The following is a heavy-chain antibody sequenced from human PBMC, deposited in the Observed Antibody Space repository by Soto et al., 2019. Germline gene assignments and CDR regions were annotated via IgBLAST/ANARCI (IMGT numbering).Heavy chain of an antibody. D-gene: IGHD3-10*01. J-gene: IGHJ4*02. CDR1: GISLNDATMG. Sequence: QVTLKESGPVLVKPTETLTLTCTVSGISLNDATMGVSWIRQPPGKALEWLANIFSNDDKSYTTSLKSRLTISKDTSESRVVLTMTNMDPVDTATYYCARIFRASYFVDWDQGTLVTVSS. V-gene: IGHV2-26*01. CDR3: ARIFRASYFVD. CDR2: IFSNDDK.